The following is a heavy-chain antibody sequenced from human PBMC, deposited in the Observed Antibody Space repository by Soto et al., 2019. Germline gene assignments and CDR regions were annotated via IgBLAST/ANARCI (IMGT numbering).Heavy chain of an antibody. J-gene: IGHJ5*02. CDR3: AREVEYSSSFWWFDP. V-gene: IGHV4-59*01. Sequence: SETLSLTCTVSGGSISSYYWSWIRQPPGKGLEWIGYIYYSGSTNYNPSLKSRVTISVDTSKNQFSLKLSSVTAADTAVYYCAREVEYSSSFWWFDPWGQGTLVTVSS. CDR1: GGSISSYY. CDR2: IYYSGST. D-gene: IGHD6-6*01.